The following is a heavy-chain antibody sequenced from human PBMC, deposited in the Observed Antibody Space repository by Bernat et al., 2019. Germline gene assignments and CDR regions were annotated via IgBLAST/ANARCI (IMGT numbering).Heavy chain of an antibody. Sequence: EVRLVESGGDLVQPGGSLRLSCAASGFTFGTFAMSWVRQAPGKGLEWVSAMTGGGTTYYADSVKGRVIISRDNSKNMLFMQMNSLTAEETAVYYCAKVRGQLIRNYYMNVWGEGTTVTVS. CDR2: MTGGGTT. CDR1: GFTFGTFA. V-gene: IGHV3-23*04. D-gene: IGHD2-21*01. CDR3: AKVRGQLIRNYYMNV. J-gene: IGHJ6*03.